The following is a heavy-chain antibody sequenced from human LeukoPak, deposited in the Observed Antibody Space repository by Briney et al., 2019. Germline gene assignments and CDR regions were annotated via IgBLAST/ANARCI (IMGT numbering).Heavy chain of an antibody. Sequence: KPSETLSLTCTVSGGSISTSTYYWGWIRQPPGEGLEWIGYIYYSGSTNYNPSLKSRVTISVDTSKNQFSLKLSSVTAADTAVYYCASFDSSGNWFDPWGQGTLVTVSS. CDR2: IYYSGST. V-gene: IGHV4-61*05. CDR3: ASFDSSGNWFDP. D-gene: IGHD3-22*01. J-gene: IGHJ5*02. CDR1: GGSISTSTYY.